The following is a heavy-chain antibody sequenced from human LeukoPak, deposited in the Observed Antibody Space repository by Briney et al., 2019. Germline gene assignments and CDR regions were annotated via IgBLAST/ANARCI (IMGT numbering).Heavy chain of an antibody. J-gene: IGHJ4*02. CDR3: AKEKYDSSGYYYVPYFDY. CDR2: ISGSGGST. CDR1: GFTVSSNY. V-gene: IGHV3-23*01. Sequence: GGSLRLSCAASGFTVSSNYMSWVRQAPGKGLEWVSAISGSGGSTYYADSVKGRFTISRDNSKNTLYLQMNSLRAEDTAVYYCAKEKYDSSGYYYVPYFDYWGQGTLVTVSS. D-gene: IGHD3-22*01.